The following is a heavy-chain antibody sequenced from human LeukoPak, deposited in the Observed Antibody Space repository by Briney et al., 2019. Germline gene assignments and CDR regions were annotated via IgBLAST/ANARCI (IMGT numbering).Heavy chain of an antibody. D-gene: IGHD3-10*01. J-gene: IGHJ4*02. CDR2: ISYDGSNK. CDR3: AKELGGSGSYYHLYYFDY. V-gene: IGHV3-30*18. CDR1: GFTFSSYG. Sequence: GRSLRLSCAASGFTFSSYGMHWVRQAPGKGLEWVAVISYDGSNKYYADSVKGRFTISRDNSKNTLYLQMNSLRAEDTAVYYCAKELGGSGSYYHLYYFDYWGQGTLVTVSS.